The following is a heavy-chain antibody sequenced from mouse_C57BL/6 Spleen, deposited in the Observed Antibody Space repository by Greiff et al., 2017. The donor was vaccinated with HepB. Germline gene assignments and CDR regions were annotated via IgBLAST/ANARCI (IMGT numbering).Heavy chain of an antibody. CDR1: GYSITSGYY. J-gene: IGHJ2*01. D-gene: IGHD2-1*01. Sequence: EVQLVESGPGLVKPSQSLSLTCSVTGYSITSGYYWNWIRQFPGNKLEWMGYISYDGSNNYNPSLKNRISITRDTSKNQFFLKLNSVTTEDTATYYCARVGNYEGYYFDYWGQGTTLTVSS. CDR3: ARVGNYEGYYFDY. V-gene: IGHV3-6*01. CDR2: ISYDGSN.